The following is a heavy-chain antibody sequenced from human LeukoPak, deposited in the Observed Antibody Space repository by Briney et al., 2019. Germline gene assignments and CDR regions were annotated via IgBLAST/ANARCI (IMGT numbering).Heavy chain of an antibody. CDR3: AREDFNDYYFDY. Sequence: PGGSLRLSCVASGFTFRSYWMHWVRQAPGKGLVWVSRSNSDGSSTTYADSVKGRFTVSRDNAKNTLYLQMNSLRAEDTAVYYCAREDFNDYYFDYWGQGTLVTVSS. CDR1: GFTFRSYW. D-gene: IGHD2-21*02. CDR2: SNSDGSST. J-gene: IGHJ4*02. V-gene: IGHV3-74*01.